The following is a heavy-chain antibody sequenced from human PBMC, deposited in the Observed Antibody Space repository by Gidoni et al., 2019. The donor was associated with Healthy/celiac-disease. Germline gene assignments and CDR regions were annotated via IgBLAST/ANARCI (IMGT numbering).Heavy chain of an antibody. CDR1: GWSFCRYY. V-gene: IGHV4-34*01. CDR3: ARGIIMITFGGVIAFDY. D-gene: IGHD3-16*02. CDR2: IKHSGST. Sequence: QVQLQQWGAGLLKPSETLSLTCAVHGWSFCRYYWSWIRQPLRKGLEWIGEIKHSGSTDYNPSLKSRVTVSVDTSRSQFSLKLSSVTAADTAVYYCARGIIMITFGGVIAFDYWGQGTLVTVSS. J-gene: IGHJ4*02.